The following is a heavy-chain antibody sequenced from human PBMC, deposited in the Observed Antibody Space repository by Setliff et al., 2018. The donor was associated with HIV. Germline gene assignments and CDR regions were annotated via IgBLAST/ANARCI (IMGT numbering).Heavy chain of an antibody. V-gene: IGHV1-18*01. Sequence: ASVKVSCKASGYTFSTYGISWVRQAPGQGLEWMGWITPYNNNTQYTQHLQGRVTMTTDTYTSTAYMDLRSLRSDDTAVYYCARDGGALKDDYGDNGWGLGYFDYWGQGTLVTVSS. D-gene: IGHD4-17*01. J-gene: IGHJ4*02. CDR3: ARDGGALKDDYGDNGWGLGYFDY. CDR1: GYTFSTYG. CDR2: ITPYNNNT.